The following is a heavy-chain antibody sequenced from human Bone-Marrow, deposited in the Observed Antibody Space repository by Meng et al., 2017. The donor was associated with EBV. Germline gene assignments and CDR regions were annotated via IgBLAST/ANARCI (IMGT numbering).Heavy chain of an antibody. CDR2: INWNGENT. J-gene: IGHJ5*02. D-gene: IGHD3-3*01. V-gene: IGHV3-20*01. Sequence: EVPLGESGGGGVRPGXXXXLSCEATGFTFDDYGMNWVRQVPGKGLEWVSGINWNGENTGYVDSVKGRFTISRDNAKNFLYLQMDSLRAEDTAFYHCARAGISIFWQHWFDPWGQGTLVTVSS. CDR3: ARAGISIFWQHWFDP. CDR1: GFTFDDYG.